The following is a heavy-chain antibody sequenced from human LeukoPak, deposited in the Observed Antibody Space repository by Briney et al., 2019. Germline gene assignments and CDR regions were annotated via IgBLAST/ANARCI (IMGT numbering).Heavy chain of an antibody. CDR3: ARATWDPNYYYYMGV. J-gene: IGHJ6*03. V-gene: IGHV3-9*01. Sequence: PGGSLRLSCAASGFTFDDYAMHWVRQAPGKGLEWVSGISWNSGSIGYADSVKGRFTISRDNAKNSLYLQMNSLRAEDTAVYFCARATWDPNYYYYMGVWGKGTTVTISS. CDR2: ISWNSGSI. D-gene: IGHD1-26*01. CDR1: GFTFDDYA.